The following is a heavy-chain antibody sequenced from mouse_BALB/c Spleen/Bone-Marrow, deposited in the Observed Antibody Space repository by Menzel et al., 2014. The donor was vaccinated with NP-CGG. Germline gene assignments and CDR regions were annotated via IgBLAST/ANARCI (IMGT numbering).Heavy chain of an antibody. J-gene: IGHJ2*01. CDR2: INPSNGGT. D-gene: IGHD4-1*01. Sequence: VQLQQSGAELVKPGASVKLSCKASGYTFTSYYMYWVKQRPGQGLEWIGEINPSNGGTNFNEKFKSRATLTVDKSSSTAYMHLSSLTSEYSAVYYCTRGRTWDFDYWGQGTTLTVSS. V-gene: IGHV1S81*02. CDR1: GYTFTSYY. CDR3: TRGRTWDFDY.